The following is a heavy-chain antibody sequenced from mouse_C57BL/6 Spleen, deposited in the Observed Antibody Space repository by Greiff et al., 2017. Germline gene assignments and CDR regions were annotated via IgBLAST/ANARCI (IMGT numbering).Heavy chain of an antibody. CDR3: ARSDWEGVYAMDY. D-gene: IGHD4-1*01. V-gene: IGHV1-59*01. Sequence: QVQLQQPGAELVRPGTSVKLSCKASGYTFTSYWMHWVKQRPGQGLEWIGVIDPSDSYTNYNQKFKGKATLTVDTSASTAYMQLSSLTSEDSAVYYSARSDWEGVYAMDYWGQGTSVTVSS. CDR1: GYTFTSYW. J-gene: IGHJ4*01. CDR2: IDPSDSYT.